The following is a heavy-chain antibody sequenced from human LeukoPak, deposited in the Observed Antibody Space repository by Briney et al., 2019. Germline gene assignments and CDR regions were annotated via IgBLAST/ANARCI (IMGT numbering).Heavy chain of an antibody. CDR2: IVVGSGNT. V-gene: IGHV1-58*01. J-gene: IGHJ3*01. CDR1: GFTFTISA. D-gene: IGHD3-22*01. Sequence: ASVKVSFKASGFTFTISAVQWVRQARGQRLEWIGWIVVGSGNTNYAQKFQERVTITRDMPTSLVYMELSSLRSEDTAVYYCAAEAAYYYDSRDAFDVWGQGTMVTVSS. CDR3: AAEAAYYYDSRDAFDV.